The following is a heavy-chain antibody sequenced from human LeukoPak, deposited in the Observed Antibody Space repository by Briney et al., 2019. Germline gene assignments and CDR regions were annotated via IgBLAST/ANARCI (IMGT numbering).Heavy chain of an antibody. CDR2: MNPNTGNT. Sequence: ASVKVSCKASGYAFTNYDINWVRQATGQGLEWMGWMNPNTGNTGYAQKFQGWVTMTRDTSISTAYMELSRLRSDDTAVYYCARAGYYYDSSGYYYPNYYYYGMDVWGQGTTVTVSS. D-gene: IGHD3-22*01. V-gene: IGHV1-8*01. J-gene: IGHJ6*02. CDR3: ARAGYYYDSSGYYYPNYYYYGMDV. CDR1: GYAFTNYD.